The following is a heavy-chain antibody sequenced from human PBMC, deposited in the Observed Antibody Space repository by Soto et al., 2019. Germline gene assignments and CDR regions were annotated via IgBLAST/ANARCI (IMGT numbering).Heavy chain of an antibody. Sequence: EVQLLESGGGLVQPGGSLRLSCAASGFTFSSYAMSWVRQAPGKGLEWVSAISGSGGSTYYADSVKGRFTISRDNSKNTLYLQMNSLRAEDTAVYYCVKGPGGSGYFYYYYGMDVWGQGTTVTVSS. CDR2: ISGSGGST. V-gene: IGHV3-23*01. CDR3: VKGPGGSGYFYYYYGMDV. J-gene: IGHJ6*02. D-gene: IGHD3-22*01. CDR1: GFTFSSYA.